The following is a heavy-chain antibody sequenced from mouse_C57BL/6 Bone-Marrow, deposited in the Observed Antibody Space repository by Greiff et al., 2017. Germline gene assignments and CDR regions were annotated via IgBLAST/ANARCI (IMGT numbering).Heavy chain of an antibody. D-gene: IGHD1-1*01. CDR1: GYTFTSYR. Sequence: VQLQQPGAELVKPGASVKMSCKASGYTFTSYRITWVKQRPGQGLEWIGDIYPGSGSTNYNEKFKSKATLTVDTSSSTAYMQLSSLTSEDSAVYYCASLITTVVAPGFAYWSQGTLVTVSA. CDR2: IYPGSGST. V-gene: IGHV1-55*01. CDR3: ASLITTVVAPGFAY. J-gene: IGHJ3*01.